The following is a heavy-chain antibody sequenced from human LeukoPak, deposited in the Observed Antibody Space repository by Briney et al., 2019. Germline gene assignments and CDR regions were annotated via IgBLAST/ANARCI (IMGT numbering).Heavy chain of an antibody. J-gene: IGHJ4*02. CDR1: GFTFSSYA. CDR3: ARSRSPITMVRGVISGV. V-gene: IGHV3-30-3*01. Sequence: GGSLRLSCAASGFTFSSYAMHWVRQAPGKGLEWVAVISYDGSNKYYADSVKGRFTISRDNSKNTLYLQMNSLRAEDTAVYYCARSRSPITMVRGVISGVWGQGTLVTVSS. D-gene: IGHD3-10*01. CDR2: ISYDGSNK.